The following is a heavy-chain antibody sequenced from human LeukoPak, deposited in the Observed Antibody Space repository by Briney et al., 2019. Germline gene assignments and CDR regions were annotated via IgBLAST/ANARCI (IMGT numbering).Heavy chain of an antibody. J-gene: IGHJ6*03. CDR2: IYYSEST. V-gene: IGHV4-39*07. CDR1: GGSISSSSYY. Sequence: SETLSLTCAVSGGSISSSSYYWGWIRQPPGKGLEWIGTIYYSESTNYNPSLKSRVTISVDKSKNQFSLKLSSVTAADTAVYYCARVSWIQLWEYYYYYMDVWGKGTTVTVSS. D-gene: IGHD5-18*01. CDR3: ARVSWIQLWEYYYYYMDV.